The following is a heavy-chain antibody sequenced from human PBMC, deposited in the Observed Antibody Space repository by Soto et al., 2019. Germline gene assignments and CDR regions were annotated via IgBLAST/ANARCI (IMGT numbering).Heavy chain of an antibody. CDR3: AKGLSIAGRPYYYYCMDV. Sequence: SETLSLTCTVSGGSISSFYWSWIRQPPGKGLESLGYIYYSGSTNYNPSLKSRVTISVDTSKNQLSLKLNSVTAADTAVYYCAKGLSIAGRPYYYYCMDVWGQGATVTVSS. V-gene: IGHV4-59*01. CDR2: IYYSGST. D-gene: IGHD6-6*01. J-gene: IGHJ6*02. CDR1: GGSISSFY.